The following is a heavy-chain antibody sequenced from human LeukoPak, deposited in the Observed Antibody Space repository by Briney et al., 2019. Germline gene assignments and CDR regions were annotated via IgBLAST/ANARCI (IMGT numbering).Heavy chain of an antibody. V-gene: IGHV5-51*01. CDR1: GSRFTSYW. CDR3: ARHGGQWLASAFDY. CDR2: IYPGGSDT. D-gene: IGHD6-19*01. Sequence: GASLNTSCKGSGSRFTSYWICWVRKLPGRGLELMGIIYPGGSDTRYSPSFQGQVTISADKSISTAYLQWSSLKASDTAMCYCARHGGQWLASAFDYWGQGTLVTVSS. J-gene: IGHJ4*02.